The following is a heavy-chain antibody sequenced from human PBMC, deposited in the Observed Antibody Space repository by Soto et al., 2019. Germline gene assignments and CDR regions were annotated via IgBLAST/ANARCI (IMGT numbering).Heavy chain of an antibody. V-gene: IGHV3-30-3*01. CDR1: GFTFSSYA. CDR2: ISYDGSNK. J-gene: IGHJ6*02. CDR3: ARRDYYYYGMDV. Sequence: QVTLVESGGGVVQPGRSLRLSCAAYGFTFSSYAMHWVRQAPGKGLEWVAVISYDGSNKYYADSVKGRFTISRDNSKNTLYLQMNSLRAEDTAVYYCARRDYYYYGMDVWGQGTTVTVSS.